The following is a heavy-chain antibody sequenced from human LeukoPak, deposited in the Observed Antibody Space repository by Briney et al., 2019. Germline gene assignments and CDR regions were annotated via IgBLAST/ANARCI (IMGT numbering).Heavy chain of an antibody. CDR3: ARGSRITMVRGVIDWDPNDY. D-gene: IGHD3-10*01. CDR1: GGSFSGYY. Sequence: SPSETLSLTCAVYGGSFSGYYWSWIRQPPGKGLEWIGEINHSGSTNYNPSLKSRVTISVDTSKNQFSLKLSSVTAADTAVYYCARGSRITMVRGVIDWDPNDYWGQGTLVTVSS. CDR2: INHSGST. J-gene: IGHJ4*02. V-gene: IGHV4-34*01.